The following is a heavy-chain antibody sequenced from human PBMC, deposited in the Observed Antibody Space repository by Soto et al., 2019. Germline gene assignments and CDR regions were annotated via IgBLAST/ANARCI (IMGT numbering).Heavy chain of an antibody. CDR2: IYPGDSDT. Sequence: GESLKISCKGSGYSFTTYWIGWVRQMPGKGLEWMGIIYPGDSDTRYSPSFHGRVTISADKSMTTAYLQWSSLKASDTAMYYCVRPMYYYYYGMDVWGQGTTVTAP. CDR1: GYSFTTYW. CDR3: VRPMYYYYYGMDV. V-gene: IGHV5-51*01. J-gene: IGHJ6*02.